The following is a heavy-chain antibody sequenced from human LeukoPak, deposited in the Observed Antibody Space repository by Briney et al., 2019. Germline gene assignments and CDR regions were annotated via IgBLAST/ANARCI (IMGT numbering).Heavy chain of an antibody. CDR2: IIPILGTA. J-gene: IGHJ5*02. CDR3: ASGVGTLTYYYDSSGYQPGWFDP. V-gene: IGHV1-69*05. D-gene: IGHD3-22*01. Sequence: SVKVSCKASGGTFSSYAISWVRQAPGQGLEWMGGIIPILGTANYAQKFQGRVTITTDESTSTAYMELSSLRSEDTAVYYCASGVGTLTYYYDSSGYQPGWFDPWGQGSLVTVSS. CDR1: GGTFSSYA.